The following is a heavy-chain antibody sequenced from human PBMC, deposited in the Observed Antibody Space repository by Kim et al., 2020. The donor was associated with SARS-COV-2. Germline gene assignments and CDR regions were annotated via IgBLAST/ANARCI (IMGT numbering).Heavy chain of an antibody. D-gene: IGHD6-19*01. CDR3: ARRRSSGWVDY. CDR2: T. Sequence: TSSIPSFQGQVTISADKSISTAYLQWSSLKASDTAMYYCARRRSSGWVDYWGQGTLVTVSS. V-gene: IGHV5-51*01. J-gene: IGHJ4*02.